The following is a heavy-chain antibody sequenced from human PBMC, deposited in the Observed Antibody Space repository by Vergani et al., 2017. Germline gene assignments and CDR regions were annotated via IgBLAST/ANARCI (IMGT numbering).Heavy chain of an antibody. Sequence: QVQLQQWGAGLLQPSETLSLTCAVYGGSFSGYYWSWIRQPPGKGLEWIGEINHSGSTNYNPSLKSRVTISVDTSKNQFSLKLSSVTAADTAVYYCARIGYCSGGSCYSRYYYYGMDVWGQGTTVTVSS. CDR2: INHSGST. J-gene: IGHJ6*02. CDR3: ARIGYCSGGSCYSRYYYYGMDV. V-gene: IGHV4-34*01. D-gene: IGHD2-15*01. CDR1: GGSFSGYY.